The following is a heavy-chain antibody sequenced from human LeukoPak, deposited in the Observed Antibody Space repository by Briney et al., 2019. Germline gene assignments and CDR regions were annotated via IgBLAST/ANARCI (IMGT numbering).Heavy chain of an antibody. CDR3: ASNPVDYYDSSGYYYYYYGMDV. Sequence: ASVKVSCTASGYTFTSYGISWVRQAPGQGPEWMGWISAYNGNTNYAQKLQGRVTMTTDTSTSTAYMELRSLRSDDTAVYYCASNPVDYYDSSGYYYYYYGMDVWGQGTTVTVSS. J-gene: IGHJ6*02. CDR1: GYTFTSYG. V-gene: IGHV1-18*01. CDR2: ISAYNGNT. D-gene: IGHD3-22*01.